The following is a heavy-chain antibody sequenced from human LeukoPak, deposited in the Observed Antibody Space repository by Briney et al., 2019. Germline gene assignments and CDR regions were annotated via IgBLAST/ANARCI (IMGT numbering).Heavy chain of an antibody. CDR1: GFTFSTYG. CDR2: ISYDGSNE. J-gene: IGHJ4*02. CDR3: AKEFNRGLPDY. Sequence: GGSLRLSCAASGFTFSTYGMHWVRQAPGKGLEWVAVISYDGSNEYYADSVKGRFTISRDNSRNTLYLQMSSLRAEDTAVYYCAKEFNRGLPDYWGQGTLVTVPS. D-gene: IGHD2-21*01. V-gene: IGHV3-30*18.